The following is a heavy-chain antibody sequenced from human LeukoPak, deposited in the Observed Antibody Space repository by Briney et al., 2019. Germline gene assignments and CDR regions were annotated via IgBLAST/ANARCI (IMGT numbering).Heavy chain of an antibody. CDR3: AKSLYPDAFDI. CDR1: GFTFRSHD. J-gene: IGHJ3*02. D-gene: IGHD2-8*01. V-gene: IGHV3-30*02. CDR2: VRFDGSDK. Sequence: GGSLRLSCAASGFTFRSHDMHWVRQAPGKGLEWGTFVRFDGSDKKYADSVKGRFTISRDNSKNTLSLQMISLRAEDTAVYYCAKSLYPDAFDIWGPGTMVTVS.